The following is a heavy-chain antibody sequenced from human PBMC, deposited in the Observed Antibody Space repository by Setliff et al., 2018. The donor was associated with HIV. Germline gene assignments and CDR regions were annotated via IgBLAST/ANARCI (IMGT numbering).Heavy chain of an antibody. V-gene: IGHV5-51*01. CDR1: GYSFTNYW. D-gene: IGHD3-10*01. CDR3: ARHGQYGSGSYYNRPFDY. Sequence: GESLKISCKGSGYSFTNYWIGWVRQMPGKGLECMGMIYPGDSDTRYSPSFQGQVTISADKSISTAYLQWSSLKASDTAMYYCARHGQYGSGSYYNRPFDYWGQGTLVTVSS. CDR2: IYPGDSDT. J-gene: IGHJ4*02.